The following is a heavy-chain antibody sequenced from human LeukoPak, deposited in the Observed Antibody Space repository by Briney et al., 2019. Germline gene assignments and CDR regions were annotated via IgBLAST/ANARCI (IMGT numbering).Heavy chain of an antibody. CDR3: AKDGGNYYIDY. D-gene: IGHD4-23*01. V-gene: IGHV3-30*18. CDR2: ISHDGSTK. Sequence: LTGGSLRLSCAASVVTFSSYVMHRVRQAPGKGLEWMAFISHDGSTKLYADSVKGRFTISRDNSKNTMFLQMNSLRPEDTAVYFCAKDGGNYYIDYWGQGTLVTVSS. J-gene: IGHJ4*02. CDR1: VVTFSSYV.